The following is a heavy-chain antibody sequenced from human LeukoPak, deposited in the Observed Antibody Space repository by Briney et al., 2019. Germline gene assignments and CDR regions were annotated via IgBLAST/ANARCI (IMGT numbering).Heavy chain of an antibody. CDR1: GFTFDDYA. V-gene: IGHV3-9*01. Sequence: PGGSLRLSCAASGFTFDDYAMHWVRQAPGKGLEWVSGISWNSGSIGYADSVKGRFTISRDNAKSSLYLQMNSLRAEDTALYYCAKRLDYWGQGTLVTVSS. J-gene: IGHJ4*02. CDR3: AKRLDY. CDR2: ISWNSGSI.